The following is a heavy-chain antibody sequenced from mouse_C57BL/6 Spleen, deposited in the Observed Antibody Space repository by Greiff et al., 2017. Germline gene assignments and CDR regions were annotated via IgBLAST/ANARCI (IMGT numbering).Heavy chain of an antibody. CDR1: GYTFTSYW. D-gene: IGHD4-1*01. V-gene: IGHV1-50*01. CDR3: ARFWDSDY. J-gene: IGHJ2*01. CDR2: IDPSDSYT. Sequence: QVQLQQPGAELVKPGASVKLSCKASGYTFTSYWMQWVKQRPGQGLEWIGEIDPSDSYTNYNQKFKGKATLTVDTSYSTAYMQLSSLTSEDSAVYYCARFWDSDYWGQGTTLTVSS.